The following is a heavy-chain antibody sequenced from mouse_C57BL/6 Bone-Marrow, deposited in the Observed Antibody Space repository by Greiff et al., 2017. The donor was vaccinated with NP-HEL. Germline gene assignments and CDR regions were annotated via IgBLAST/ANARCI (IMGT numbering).Heavy chain of an antibody. CDR1: GFTFTDYY. Sequence: EVHLVESGGGLVQPGGSLSLSCAASGFTFTDYYMSWVRQPPGKALEWLGFIRNKANGYTSEYSASVKGRFTISRDNSQIILYLQMNALRAEDSATYYCARSFYYDYADDPFYAMDYWGQGTSVTVSS. CDR3: ARSFYYDYADDPFYAMDY. J-gene: IGHJ4*01. V-gene: IGHV7-3*01. D-gene: IGHD2-4*01. CDR2: IRNKANGYTS.